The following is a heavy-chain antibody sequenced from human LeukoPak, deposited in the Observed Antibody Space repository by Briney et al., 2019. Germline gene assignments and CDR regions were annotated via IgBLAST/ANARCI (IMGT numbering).Heavy chain of an antibody. Sequence: SETLSLTCAVYGGSFSGYYWSWIRQPPGKGLEWIWEINHSGSTNYNPSLKSRVTISVDTSKNQFSLKLSSVTAADTAVYYCARGWGMPLGEFDYWGQGTLVTVSS. D-gene: IGHD3-16*01. CDR1: GGSFSGYY. CDR2: INHSGST. J-gene: IGHJ4*02. V-gene: IGHV4-34*01. CDR3: ARGWGMPLGEFDY.